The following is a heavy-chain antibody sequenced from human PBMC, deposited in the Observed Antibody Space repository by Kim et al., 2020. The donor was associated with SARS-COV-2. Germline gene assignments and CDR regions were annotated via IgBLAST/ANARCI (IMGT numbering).Heavy chain of an antibody. Sequence: ASVKVSCKASGYTFTSYYMHWVRQAPGQGLEWMGIINPSGGSTSYAQKFQGRVTMTRDTSTSTVYMELSSLRSEDTAVYYCARGGLLWFGEYHWFDPWGQGTLVTVSS. V-gene: IGHV1-46*01. CDR1: GYTFTSYY. CDR2: INPSGGST. CDR3: ARGGLLWFGEYHWFDP. J-gene: IGHJ5*02. D-gene: IGHD3-10*01.